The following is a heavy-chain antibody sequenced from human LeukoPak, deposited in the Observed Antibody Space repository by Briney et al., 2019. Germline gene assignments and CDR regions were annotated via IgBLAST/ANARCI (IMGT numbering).Heavy chain of an antibody. CDR3: ARTIVGAAYFDY. Sequence: SETLSLTCAVYGGSFSGYYWSWTRQPPGKGLEWIGEINHSGSTNYNPSLKSRVTISVDTSKNQFSLKLSSVTAADTAVYYCARTIVGAAYFDYWGQGTLVTVSS. D-gene: IGHD1-26*01. CDR2: INHSGST. CDR1: GGSFSGYY. J-gene: IGHJ4*02. V-gene: IGHV4-34*01.